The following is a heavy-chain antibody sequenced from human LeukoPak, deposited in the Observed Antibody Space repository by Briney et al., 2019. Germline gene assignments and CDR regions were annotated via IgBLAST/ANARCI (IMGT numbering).Heavy chain of an antibody. CDR2: ISAYDGDT. CDR1: DYTFINYG. J-gene: IGHJ6*03. D-gene: IGHD5-24*01. V-gene: IGHV1-18*01. CDR3: ARAGRDYYMDV. Sequence: GASVKVSCKASDYTFINYGISWVRQAPGQGLEWMGWISAYDGDTTYVQNLQGRVTMTTDKSTNTAYMELKSLRSDDTAVYYCARAGRDYYMDVWGRGTTVTVSS.